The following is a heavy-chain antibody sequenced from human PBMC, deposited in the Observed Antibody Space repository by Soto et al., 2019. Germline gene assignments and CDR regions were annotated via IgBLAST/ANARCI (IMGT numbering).Heavy chain of an antibody. CDR2: IDPRDGTT. CDR3: TKGCVTRQLPKHFYYGMDV. J-gene: IGHJ6*02. Sequence: QEHLVQSGAEVKKPGASVTVSCQASGYLFTTYSMHWVRQAPGQALQWMGIIDPRDGTTIYAQQFQDRLTLTRDTSTSTVYMDLSSLRSEDTAMYYCTKGCVTRQLPKHFYYGMDVWGQGTTVTGSS. V-gene: IGHV1-46*01. CDR1: GYLFTTYS. D-gene: IGHD6-6*01.